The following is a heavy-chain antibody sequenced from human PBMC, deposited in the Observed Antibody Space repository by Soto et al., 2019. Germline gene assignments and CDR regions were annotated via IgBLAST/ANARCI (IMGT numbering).Heavy chain of an antibody. Sequence: SETLSLTFAVSGYSISSGYYWVWIRQPPGKGLEWIGSIYHSGSTYYNPSLKSRVTISVDTSKNQFSLKLSSVTAADTAVYYCARGSGYSSSWYGGPDYYYYGMDVWGQGTTVTV. CDR3: ARGSGYSSSWYGGPDYYYYGMDV. CDR2: IYHSGST. J-gene: IGHJ6*02. CDR1: GYSISSGYY. D-gene: IGHD6-13*01. V-gene: IGHV4-38-2*01.